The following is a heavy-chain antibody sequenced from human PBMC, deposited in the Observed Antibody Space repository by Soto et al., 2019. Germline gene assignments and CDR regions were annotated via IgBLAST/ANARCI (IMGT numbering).Heavy chain of an antibody. Sequence: SSETLSLTCTVSGGSISSSSYYWGWIRQPPGKGLEWIGSIYYSGSTYYNPSLKSRVTISVDTSKNQFSLKLSSVTAADTAVYYCAVRDGYNCHIDYWGQGTLVTVSS. D-gene: IGHD5-12*01. J-gene: IGHJ4*02. CDR2: IYYSGST. CDR3: AVRDGYNCHIDY. CDR1: GGSISSSSYY. V-gene: IGHV4-39*01.